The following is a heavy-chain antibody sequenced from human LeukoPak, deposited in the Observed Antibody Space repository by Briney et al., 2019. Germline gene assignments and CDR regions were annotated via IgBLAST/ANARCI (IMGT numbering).Heavy chain of an antibody. V-gene: IGHV3-21*01. D-gene: IGHD3-3*01. Sequence: PGGSLRLSCAASGFTFSSYSMNWVRQAPGKGLEWVSSISSSSSYIYYADSVKGRFTISRDNAKNSLYLQMNSLRAEDTAVYCCARGYYDFWSGYLDYWGQGTLVTVSS. J-gene: IGHJ4*02. CDR1: GFTFSSYS. CDR2: ISSSSSYI. CDR3: ARGYYDFWSGYLDY.